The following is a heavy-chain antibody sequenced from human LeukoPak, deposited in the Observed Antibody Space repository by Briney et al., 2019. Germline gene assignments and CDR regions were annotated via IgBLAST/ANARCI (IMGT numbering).Heavy chain of an antibody. CDR1: VYTFTINH. CDR3: AREVGINAFDI. J-gene: IGHJ3*02. Sequence: VASVKVSCKASVYTFTINHIYWVRQAPGQGLEFLGWITPDSGGTNYAQRFQGRVTMTRVTSISTAYMELISLTSDDTAVYFCAREVGINAFDIWGQGTMVTVSS. CDR2: ITPDSGGT. D-gene: IGHD1-26*01. V-gene: IGHV1-2*02.